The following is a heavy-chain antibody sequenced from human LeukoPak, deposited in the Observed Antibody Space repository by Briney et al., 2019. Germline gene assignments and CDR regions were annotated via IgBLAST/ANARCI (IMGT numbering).Heavy chain of an antibody. J-gene: IGHJ4*02. Sequence: ASVKVSCKTSGYTFNTYGIAWVRQAPGQGLEWMGWISAYNGNINYAQNLQDRVTMTTDTSISTAYMELSSLKSDDTALYYCARDLPSTPYWELDYWGQGTPVTVSS. D-gene: IGHD1-26*01. CDR1: GYTFNTYG. CDR2: ISAYNGNI. CDR3: ARDLPSTPYWELDY. V-gene: IGHV1-18*01.